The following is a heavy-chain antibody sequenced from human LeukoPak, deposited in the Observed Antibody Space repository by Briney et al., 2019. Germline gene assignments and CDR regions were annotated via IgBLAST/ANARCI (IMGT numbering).Heavy chain of an antibody. V-gene: IGHV1-2*02. CDR3: ARVDYGDYVADY. J-gene: IGHJ4*02. CDR1: GYTFTVYY. Sequence: ASVTVSFTSSGYTFTVYYMHWVRQAPGQGLEWMGWINPNSGGTNYAQKFQGRVTITRDTSISTAYMELSRLRSDDTAVYYCARVDYGDYVADYWGLGTLVTVSS. CDR2: INPNSGGT. D-gene: IGHD4-17*01.